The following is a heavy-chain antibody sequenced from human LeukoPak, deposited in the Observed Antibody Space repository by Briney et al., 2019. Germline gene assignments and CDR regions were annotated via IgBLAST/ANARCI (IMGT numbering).Heavy chain of an antibody. D-gene: IGHD4-23*01. J-gene: IGHJ4*02. CDR3: AKDGGNYYIDY. CDR2: ISHDGSTK. Sequence: AGVSLRLSCAASGVTFSDYVMHWVRQAPGKGLEWMAFISHDGSTKLYADSVRGRFTISRDNSKNTVFLQMNSLRPEDTAVYFCAKDGGNYYIDYWGQGTLVTVSS. V-gene: IGHV3-30*18. CDR1: GVTFSDYV.